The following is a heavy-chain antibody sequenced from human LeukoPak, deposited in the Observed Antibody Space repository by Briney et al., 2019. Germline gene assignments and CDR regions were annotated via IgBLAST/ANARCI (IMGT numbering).Heavy chain of an antibody. CDR2: IWYDGSNK. CDR1: GFTFSSYG. J-gene: IGHJ4*02. Sequence: PGGSLRLSCAASGFTFSSYGMHWVRQAPGKGLEWVAVIWYDGSNKYYADSVKGRFTISRDNSKNTLYLQMNSLRAEDTAVYYCARDSDYYGSGMNYFDYWGQGTLVTVSS. CDR3: ARDSDYYGSGMNYFDY. D-gene: IGHD3-10*01. V-gene: IGHV3-33*08.